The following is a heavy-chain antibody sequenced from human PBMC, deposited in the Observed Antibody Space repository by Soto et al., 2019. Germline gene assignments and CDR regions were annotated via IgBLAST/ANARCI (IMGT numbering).Heavy chain of an antibody. CDR2: IYSGGST. D-gene: IGHD3-10*01. Sequence: PGGSLRLSCAASGFTVSSNYMSWVRQAPGKGLEWVSVIYSGGSTYYADSVKGRFTISRDNSKNTLYLQMNSLRAEDTAVYYCARYKIWFGDAAIYFDYWGQGTLVTVSS. V-gene: IGHV3-66*01. CDR3: ARYKIWFGDAAIYFDY. CDR1: GFTVSSNY. J-gene: IGHJ4*02.